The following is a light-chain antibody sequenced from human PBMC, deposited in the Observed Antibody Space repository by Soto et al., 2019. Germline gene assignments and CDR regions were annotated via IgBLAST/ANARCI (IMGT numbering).Light chain of an antibody. CDR1: QTISSW. J-gene: IGKJ1*01. CDR2: KAS. Sequence: DIQMTQSPSTLSGSVGDRVTITCRASQTISSWLAWYQQKPGKAPKLLIYKASTLKSGVPSRFSGSGSGTEFTLTISSLQPDDSATYYCQQSYSTPQTFGQGTKVDIK. V-gene: IGKV1-5*03. CDR3: QQSYSTPQT.